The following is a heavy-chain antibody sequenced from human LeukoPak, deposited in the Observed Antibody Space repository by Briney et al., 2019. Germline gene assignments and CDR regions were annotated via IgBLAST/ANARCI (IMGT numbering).Heavy chain of an antibody. V-gene: IGHV3-23*01. CDR3: ARVKSSGYYRTDY. D-gene: IGHD3-22*01. CDR2: ISGSGGST. J-gene: IGHJ4*02. CDR1: GFTFSSYA. Sequence: GGSLRLSCAASGFTFSSYAMHWVRQAPGKGLEWVSAISGSGGSTYYADSVKGRFTISRDNSKNTLYLQMNSLRAEDTAVYYCARVKSSGYYRTDYWGQGTLVTVSS.